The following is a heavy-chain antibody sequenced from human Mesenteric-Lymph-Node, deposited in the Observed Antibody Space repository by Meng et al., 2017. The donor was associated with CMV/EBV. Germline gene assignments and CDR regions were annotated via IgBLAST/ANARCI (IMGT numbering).Heavy chain of an antibody. J-gene: IGHJ6*02. D-gene: IGHD2-2*01. V-gene: IGHV1-8*01. CDR2: MNPNSGNT. CDR1: GYTFINYD. CDR3: ARDKGCSTNCDASFYGMDV. Sequence: ASVKVSCKASGYTFINYDINWVRQATGQGLEWMGWMNPNSGNTGYAQKFQGGLIITRSTSISTAYMELSSLRSEDTAVYYCARDKGCSTNCDASFYGMDVWGQGTTVTVSS.